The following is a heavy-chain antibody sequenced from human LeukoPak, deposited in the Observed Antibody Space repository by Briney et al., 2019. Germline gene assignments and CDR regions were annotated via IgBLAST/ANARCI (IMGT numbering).Heavy chain of an antibody. Sequence: ASVKVSCKASGYTFTSYYIHCVRQAPGQGLEWMGMINPSGGSTSYAQKFQGRVTMTRDTSTSTVYMELSSLKSEDTAVYYCARDSVGSLDDAFDIWGQGTMVTVSS. CDR3: ARDSVGSLDDAFDI. CDR1: GYTFTSYY. V-gene: IGHV1-46*01. CDR2: INPSGGST. J-gene: IGHJ3*02. D-gene: IGHD4-23*01.